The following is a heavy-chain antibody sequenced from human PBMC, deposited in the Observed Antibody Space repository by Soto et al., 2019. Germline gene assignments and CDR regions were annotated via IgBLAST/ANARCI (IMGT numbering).Heavy chain of an antibody. Sequence: PSETLSLTCTVSGGSISSSSYYWGWIRQPPGKGLEWIGSIYYSGSTYYNPSLKSRVTISVDTSKNQFSLKLSSVTAADTAVYYCARRSTVVPAARVVGDAFDIWGKGTMVPVPS. CDR2: IYYSGST. D-gene: IGHD2-2*01. V-gene: IGHV4-39*01. CDR1: GGSISSSSYY. J-gene: IGHJ3*02. CDR3: ARRSTVVPAARVVGDAFDI.